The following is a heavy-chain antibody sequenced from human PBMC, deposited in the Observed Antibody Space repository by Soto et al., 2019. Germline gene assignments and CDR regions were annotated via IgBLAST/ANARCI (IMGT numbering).Heavy chain of an antibody. CDR3: ARASELELRRSVAFDI. D-gene: IGHD1-7*01. Sequence: QVQLQESGPGLVKPSETLSLTCTVSGGSISSYYWSWIRQPAGKGLEWIGRIYTSGSTNYNPSLKSRVTMAVDTSKNQFSLKLSSVTAADTAVYYCARASELELRRSVAFDIWGQGTMVTVSS. CDR1: GGSISSYY. CDR2: IYTSGST. J-gene: IGHJ3*02. V-gene: IGHV4-4*07.